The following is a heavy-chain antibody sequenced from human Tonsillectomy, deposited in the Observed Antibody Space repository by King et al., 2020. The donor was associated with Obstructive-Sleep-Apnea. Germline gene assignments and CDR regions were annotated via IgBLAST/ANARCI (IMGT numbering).Heavy chain of an antibody. CDR2: IYHSGST. V-gene: IGHV4-30-2*01. J-gene: IGHJ3*02. CDR1: GGSISSGGYS. D-gene: IGHD3-16*01. Sequence: LQLQESGSGLVKPSQTLSLTCAVSGGSISSGGYSWSWIRQPPGKGLEWIGYIYHSGSTYYNPSLKSRVTISVDRSKNQFSLKLSSVTAADTAVYYCARSGAYDYVWGSYTRGHAFDIWGQGTMVTVSS. CDR3: ARSGAYDYVWGSYTRGHAFDI.